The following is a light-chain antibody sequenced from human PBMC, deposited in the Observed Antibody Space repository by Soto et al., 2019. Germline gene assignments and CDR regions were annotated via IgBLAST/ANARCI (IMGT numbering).Light chain of an antibody. CDR2: GAS. V-gene: IGKV3-15*01. Sequence: EIVMTQSPATLSVSLGERATLSCRASQSVSSNLAWYQQKPGQAPRLLIYGASTRATGIPARFSGSGSGTEFALTISSLQSEDSALYYCQQYDDLYTFGQGTKLEIK. J-gene: IGKJ2*01. CDR3: QQYDDLYT. CDR1: QSVSSN.